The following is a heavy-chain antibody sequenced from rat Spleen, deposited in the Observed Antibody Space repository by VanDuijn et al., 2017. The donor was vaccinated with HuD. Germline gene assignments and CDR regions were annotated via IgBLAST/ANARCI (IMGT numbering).Heavy chain of an antibody. CDR1: GFTFSNYG. CDR3: ARRVLRTVSDYFDY. V-gene: IGHV5-34*01. Sequence: EVQLVESGGGLVQPGRSLKLSCLASGFTFSNYGMNWIRQAPGKGLEWVASISSSSSYIYYEDTVKGRFTISRENAKNTLYLQMTSLRSEDTALYYCARRVLRTVSDYFDYWGQGVMVTVSS. D-gene: IGHD1-11*01. CDR2: ISSSSSYI. J-gene: IGHJ2*01.